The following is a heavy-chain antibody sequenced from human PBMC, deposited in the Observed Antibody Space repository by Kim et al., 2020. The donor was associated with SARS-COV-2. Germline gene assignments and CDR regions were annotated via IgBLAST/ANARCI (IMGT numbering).Heavy chain of an antibody. J-gene: IGHJ5*02. CDR2: IYYSGDT. V-gene: IGHV4-59*13. Sequence: SETLSLTCTVSGGSISGYYWSWIRQPPKKGLEWIGYIYYSGDTKYNPSLKSRVTMSVDTSKNQFSLKLNSVTAADTAVYYFARDNYYGLVSNRFALWGQG. CDR3: ARDNYYGLVSNRFAL. D-gene: IGHD3-10*01. CDR1: GGSISGYY.